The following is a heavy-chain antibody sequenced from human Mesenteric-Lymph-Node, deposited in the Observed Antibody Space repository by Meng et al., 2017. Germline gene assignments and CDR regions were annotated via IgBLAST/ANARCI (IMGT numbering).Heavy chain of an antibody. V-gene: IGHV4-34*11. CDR2: IHSSGST. Sequence: QVQLQQWGAGLLKPSETLSLICFVYGGSFSAYNWRWIRHPPGKGLEWIAYIHSSGSTNYNPSLKSRVTMSVDTSKNQFSLNMRSVTAADTAVYYCARHPSWGTGSIHFWGQGTLVTVSS. J-gene: IGHJ4*02. CDR1: GGSFSAYN. D-gene: IGHD1-1*01. CDR3: ARHPSWGTGSIHF.